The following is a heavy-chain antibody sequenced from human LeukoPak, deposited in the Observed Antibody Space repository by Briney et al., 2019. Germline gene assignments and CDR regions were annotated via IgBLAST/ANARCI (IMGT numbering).Heavy chain of an antibody. D-gene: IGHD3-3*01. CDR3: ARAEVTTIFGVVSNWFDP. Sequence: SETLSLTCTVSGGSISSYYWSWIRQPPGKGLEWIGYIYYSGSPYYNPSLKSRVTISVDTSKNQFSLKLSSVTAADTAVYYCARAEVTTIFGVVSNWFDPWGQGTLVTVSS. V-gene: IGHV4-59*01. CDR2: IYYSGSP. J-gene: IGHJ5*02. CDR1: GGSISSYY.